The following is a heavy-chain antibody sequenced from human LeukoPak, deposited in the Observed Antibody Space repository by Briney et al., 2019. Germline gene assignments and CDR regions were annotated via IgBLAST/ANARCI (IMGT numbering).Heavy chain of an antibody. J-gene: IGHJ4*02. D-gene: IGHD3-10*01. CDR1: GGSISSGSYY. CDR3: ARHVDGVYGSEIFDY. CDR2: IYTSGST. V-gene: IGHV4-61*02. Sequence: SQTLSLTCTVSGGSISSGSYYWSWIRQPAGKGLEWIGRIYTSGSTNYNPSLKSRVTISVDTSKNQFSLKLSSVTAADTAVYYCARHVDGVYGSEIFDYWGQGTLVTVSS.